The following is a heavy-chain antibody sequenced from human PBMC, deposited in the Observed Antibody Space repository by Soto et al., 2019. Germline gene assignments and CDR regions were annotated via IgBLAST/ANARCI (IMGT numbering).Heavy chain of an antibody. Sequence: QVQLQESGPGLVKPSETLSLTCTVSGGSISSYYWTWIRQPPGKGLEWIGYIFYSGSTNYNPSIKSRVTISVYTSKNHCSLKLSSVTAADTAVYYCARHYSAYSSSDWFDPWGQGTLVTVSS. V-gene: IGHV4-59*08. CDR3: ARHYSAYSSSDWFDP. D-gene: IGHD6-6*01. J-gene: IGHJ5*02. CDR2: IFYSGST. CDR1: GGSISSYY.